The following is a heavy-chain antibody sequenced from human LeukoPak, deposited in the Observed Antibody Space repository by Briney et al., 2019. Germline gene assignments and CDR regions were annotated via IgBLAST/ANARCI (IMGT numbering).Heavy chain of an antibody. D-gene: IGHD2-15*01. Sequence: GGSLTLSCAASGFTVSSNYMIWVRQAPGKGLEWVSPISGSDGSTYYADSVKGLFTISRDNSKNTPYLHSDCLRTDDTAVSYCSKDIVEVVAATNYMDVWGKETKVTVSS. J-gene: IGHJ6*03. CDR3: SKDIVEVVAATNYMDV. CDR2: ISGSDGST. V-gene: IGHV3-23*01. CDR1: GFTVSSNY.